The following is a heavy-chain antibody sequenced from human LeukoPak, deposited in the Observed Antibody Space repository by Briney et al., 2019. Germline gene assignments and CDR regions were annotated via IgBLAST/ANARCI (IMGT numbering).Heavy chain of an antibody. Sequence: SETLSLTCTVSGGSISSGSYYWGWIRQPPGKGLEWIGSIYYSGSTYYNPSLKSRVTISVDTSKNQFSLKLSSVTAADTAVYYCATGQRADYYYMDVWGKGTTVTVSS. J-gene: IGHJ6*03. CDR2: IYYSGST. D-gene: IGHD6-25*01. CDR3: ATGQRADYYYMDV. V-gene: IGHV4-39*07. CDR1: GGSISSGSYY.